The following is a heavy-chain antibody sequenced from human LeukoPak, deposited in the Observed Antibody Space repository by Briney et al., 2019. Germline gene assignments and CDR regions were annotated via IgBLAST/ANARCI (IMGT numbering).Heavy chain of an antibody. J-gene: IGHJ4*02. CDR2: IKQDGSEK. D-gene: IGHD3-3*01. CDR3: ARDANYDFWSGYYTANPPFFDY. CDR1: GFTFSSYW. Sequence: PGGSLRLSCAASGFTFSSYWMSWVRQAPGKGLEWVANIKQDGSEKYYVDSVKGRFTISRDNAKNSLYLQMNSLRAEDTAVYYCARDANYDFWSGYYTANPPFFDYGGQGTLVTVSS. V-gene: IGHV3-7*01.